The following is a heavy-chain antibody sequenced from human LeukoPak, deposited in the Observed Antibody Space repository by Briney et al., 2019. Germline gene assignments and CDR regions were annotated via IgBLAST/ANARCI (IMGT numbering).Heavy chain of an antibody. V-gene: IGHV1-2*02. CDR2: INPNSGGT. CDR3: ARDGDIVVVPAAMVNY. J-gene: IGHJ4*02. D-gene: IGHD2-2*01. CDR1: GYTFTGYY. Sequence: GASVKVSCEASGYTFTGYYMHWVRQAPGQGLEWMGWINPNSGGTNYAQKFQGRVTMTRDTSISTAYMELSRLRSGDTAVYYCARDGDIVVVPAAMVNYCGQGTLVTVSS.